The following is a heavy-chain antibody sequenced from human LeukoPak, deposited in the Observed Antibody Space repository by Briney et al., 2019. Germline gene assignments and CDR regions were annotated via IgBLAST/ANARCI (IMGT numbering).Heavy chain of an antibody. Sequence: ASVKVSCKTSGYTFIGYGISWVRQAPGQGLEWMGWITVNNGNTNYAPSLQGRVTMTTDTSTNTVYMELTSLKSDDTAVYYCARDQRNSGSYRFEYWGQGTLVTVSS. CDR3: ARDQRNSGSYRFEY. CDR2: ITVNNGNT. D-gene: IGHD1-26*01. J-gene: IGHJ4*02. V-gene: IGHV1-18*01. CDR1: GYTFIGYG.